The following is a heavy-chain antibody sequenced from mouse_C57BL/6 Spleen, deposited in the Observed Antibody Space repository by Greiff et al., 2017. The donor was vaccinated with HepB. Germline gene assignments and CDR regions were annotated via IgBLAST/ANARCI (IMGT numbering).Heavy chain of an antibody. Sequence: EVKVEESGGGLVKPGGSLKLSCAASGFTFSSYTMSWVRQTPEKRLEWVATISGGGGNTYYPDSVKGRFTISRDNAKNTLYLQMSSLRSEDTALYYCARGDYYGSSWGFDYWGQGTTLTVSS. V-gene: IGHV5-9*01. J-gene: IGHJ2*01. CDR2: ISGGGGNT. CDR3: ARGDYYGSSWGFDY. CDR1: GFTFSSYT. D-gene: IGHD1-1*01.